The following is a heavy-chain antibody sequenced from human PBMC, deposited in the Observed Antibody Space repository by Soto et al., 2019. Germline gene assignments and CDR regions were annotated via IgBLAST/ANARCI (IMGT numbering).Heavy chain of an antibody. D-gene: IGHD3-10*01. Sequence: VSCKASGYTFTSYAMHWVRQAPGQRLEWMGWINAGNGNTKYSQKFQGRVTITRDTSASTAYMELSSLRSEDTAVYYCAGDLAEPPWRITMVRGVIGRNWFDPWGQGTLVTVSS. CDR1: GYTFTSYA. V-gene: IGHV1-3*01. CDR3: AGDLAEPPWRITMVRGVIGRNWFDP. J-gene: IGHJ5*02. CDR2: INAGNGNT.